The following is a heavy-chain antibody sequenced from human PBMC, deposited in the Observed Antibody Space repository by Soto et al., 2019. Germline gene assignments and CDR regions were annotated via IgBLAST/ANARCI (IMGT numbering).Heavy chain of an antibody. Sequence: PGGSLRLSCAAFGLTVSGKKYVAWVRQAPGKGLEWVSALYDVDGSFYADSVKGRFTTSSDSFKTTVYLQMNGLRPDDTAVYYCASWHEREHAYDVWGQGTTVTV. CDR2: LYDVDGS. D-gene: IGHD1-1*01. CDR3: ASWHEREHAYDV. V-gene: IGHV3-53*01. J-gene: IGHJ3*01. CDR1: GLTVSGKKY.